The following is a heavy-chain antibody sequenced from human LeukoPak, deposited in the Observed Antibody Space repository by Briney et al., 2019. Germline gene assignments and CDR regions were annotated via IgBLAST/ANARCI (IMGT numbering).Heavy chain of an antibody. CDR1: GFTFRSYA. J-gene: IGHJ4*02. V-gene: IGHV3-48*03. D-gene: IGHD2-2*01. Sequence: GGSLRLSCAASGFTFRSYAMSWVRQAPGKGLEWVSYISSSGSTIYYADSVKGRFTISRDNAKNSLYLQMNSLRAEDTAVYYCARSCLYCSSTSCYGDYWGQGTLVTVSS. CDR3: ARSCLYCSSTSCYGDY. CDR2: ISSSGSTI.